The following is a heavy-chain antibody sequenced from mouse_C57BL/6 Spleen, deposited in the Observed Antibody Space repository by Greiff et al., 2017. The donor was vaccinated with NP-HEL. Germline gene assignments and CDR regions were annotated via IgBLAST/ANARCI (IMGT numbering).Heavy chain of an antibody. CDR3: ASRQLRLPRDY. J-gene: IGHJ2*01. Sequence: QVQLQQPGAELVKPGASVKLSCKASGYTFTSYWMQWVKQRPGQGLEWIGELDPSDSYTNYNQKFKGKATLTVDTSSSTAYMQLSSLTSEDSAVYYCASRQLRLPRDYWGKGTTLTVSS. CDR1: GYTFTSYW. CDR2: LDPSDSYT. V-gene: IGHV1-50*01. D-gene: IGHD3-2*02.